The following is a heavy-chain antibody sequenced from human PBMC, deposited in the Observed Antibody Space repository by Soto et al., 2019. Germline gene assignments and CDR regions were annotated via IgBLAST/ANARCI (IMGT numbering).Heavy chain of an antibody. D-gene: IGHD5-12*01. CDR2: ISAYNGNT. V-gene: IGHV1-18*01. CDR3: AIKTLRGYGHGQFDD. Sequence: GASVKVSCKASGYTFTSYGISWVRQAPGQGLEWMGWISAYNGNTNYAQKLQGRVTMTTDTSTSTAYMELRSLRSDDTAVYYCAIKTLRGYGHGQFDDWGQGSPVPVSS. CDR1: GYTFTSYG. J-gene: IGHJ4*02.